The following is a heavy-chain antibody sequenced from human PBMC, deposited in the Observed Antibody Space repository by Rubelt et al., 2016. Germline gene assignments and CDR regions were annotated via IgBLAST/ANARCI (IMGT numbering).Heavy chain of an antibody. D-gene: IGHD3-16*01. CDR3: ARGDTFHNPWYLDD. J-gene: IGHJ4*02. CDR2: VSAYNGGT. V-gene: IGHV1-18*01. Sequence: GLEWMGWVSAYNGGTYYAQKFQGRVTMTLDTSTSTAHMDLWTLTSDDTAVYYCARGDTFHNPWYLDDWGQGTLITVSS.